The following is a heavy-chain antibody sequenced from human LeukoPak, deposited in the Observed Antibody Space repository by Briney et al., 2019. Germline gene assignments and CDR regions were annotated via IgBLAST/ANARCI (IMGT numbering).Heavy chain of an antibody. CDR1: GFTFSRFS. CDR2: ISGSSSTI. V-gene: IGHV3-48*01. CDR3: ARSSRELGGYAPWELMPPFDY. D-gene: IGHD1-7*01. Sequence: PGGSLRLSCAASGFTFSRFSMNWVRQAPGKGLEWVSYISGSSSTIYYADSVKGRFTISRDKAKNSLYLQMNSLRAEDTAVYYCARSSRELGGYAPWELMPPFDYWGQGTLVTVSS. J-gene: IGHJ4*02.